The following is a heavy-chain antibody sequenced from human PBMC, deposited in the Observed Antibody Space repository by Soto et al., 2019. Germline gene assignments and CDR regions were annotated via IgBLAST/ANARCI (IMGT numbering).Heavy chain of an antibody. J-gene: IGHJ4*02. CDR1: GYTFTSYG. D-gene: IGHD3-16*01. CDR3: ARASPQPEPYDFDY. CDR2: ISAYNGNT. V-gene: IGHV1-18*01. Sequence: ASVKVSCKASGYTFTSYGISWVRQAPGQGLEWMGWISAYNGNTNYAQKFQGRVTMTTDTSTSTAYMELRSLRSEDTAVYFCARASPQPEPYDFDYWGQGTLVTVS.